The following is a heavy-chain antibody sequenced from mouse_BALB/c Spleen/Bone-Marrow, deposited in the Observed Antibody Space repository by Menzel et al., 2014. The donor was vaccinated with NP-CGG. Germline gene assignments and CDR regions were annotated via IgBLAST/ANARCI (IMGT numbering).Heavy chain of an antibody. V-gene: IGHV1-7*01. J-gene: IGHJ4*01. CDR1: GYTFTSYW. D-gene: IGHD2-4*01. CDR2: INPSTGYT. CDR3: ARGPPYDYGAMDY. Sequence: VQLQQSGAELAKPGASVKMSCKASGYTFTSYWMHWVKQRPGQGLEWIGYINPSTGYTEYNQKFKDKATLTADKSSSTAYMQLSSLTSEDAAVYYCARGPPYDYGAMDYWGQGTSVTVSS.